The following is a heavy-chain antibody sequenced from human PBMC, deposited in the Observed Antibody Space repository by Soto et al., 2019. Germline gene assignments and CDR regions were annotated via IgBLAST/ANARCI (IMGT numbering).Heavy chain of an antibody. J-gene: IGHJ6*02. CDR2: IYYSGST. V-gene: IGHV4-59*01. CDR3: ARVGYCSSTSCYAYYYYGMDV. D-gene: IGHD2-2*01. CDR1: GGSISSYY. Sequence: SETLSLTCTVSGGSISSYYWSWIRQPPGKGLEWFGYIYYSGSTNYNPSLKSRVTISVDTSKNQFSLKLSSVTAADTAVYYCARVGYCSSTSCYAYYYYGMDVWGQGTTVTVSS.